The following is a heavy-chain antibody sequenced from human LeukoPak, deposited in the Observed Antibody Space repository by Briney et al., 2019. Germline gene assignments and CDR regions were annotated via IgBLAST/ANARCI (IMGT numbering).Heavy chain of an antibody. D-gene: IGHD5/OR15-5a*01. V-gene: IGHV4-59*01. Sequence: SETLSLTCTVSGGSISSYYWNWIRQPPGKGLEWIGYIYYSGDTDYNPSLKSRVTISVDTSKNQFSLKLSSVTAADTAVYYCARDVSELDIWGQGTMVTVSS. CDR3: ARDVSELDI. J-gene: IGHJ3*02. CDR2: IYYSGDT. CDR1: GGSISSYY.